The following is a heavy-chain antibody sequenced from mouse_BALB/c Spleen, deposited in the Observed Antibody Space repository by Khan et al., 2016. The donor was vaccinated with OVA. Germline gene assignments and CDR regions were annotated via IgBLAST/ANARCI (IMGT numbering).Heavy chain of an antibody. CDR2: ISYSGGT. J-gene: IGHJ2*01. CDR1: GYSITSGYA. V-gene: IGHV3-2*02. Sequence: EVQLQESGPGLVKPSQSLSLTCTVTGYSITSGYAWNWIRQFPGNKLEWKGYISYSGGTSYNPSLKSRISITRDTSKNQFFLQLNSVTTEDTATYYCARGNYYGYYVDYWGQGTPLTVSS. CDR3: ARGNYYGYYVDY. D-gene: IGHD1-1*01.